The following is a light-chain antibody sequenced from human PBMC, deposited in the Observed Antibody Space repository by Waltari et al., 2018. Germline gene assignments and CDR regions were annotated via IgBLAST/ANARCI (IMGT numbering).Light chain of an antibody. J-gene: IGLJ3*02. CDR2: GNN. CDR1: NSNIGSRA. V-gene: IGLV1-44*01. Sequence: QSILTQSPSASGTPGQRVTISCSGSNSNIGSRAVTWYQQLPGMAPKLVMYGNNKRPSGVPDRVSGSKSGTSASLAISGLQSEDEANYYCATWDDRLNWVFGGGTKLTVL. CDR3: ATWDDRLNWV.